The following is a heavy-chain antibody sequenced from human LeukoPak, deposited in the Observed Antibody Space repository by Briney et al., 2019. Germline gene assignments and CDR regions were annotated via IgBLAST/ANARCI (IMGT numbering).Heavy chain of an antibody. CDR1: GYTFTSYG. Sequence: ASVKVSCKAPGYTFTSYGISWVRQAPGQGLEWMGWISAYNGNTNYAQKLQGRVTMTTDTSTSTAYMELRSLRSDDTAVYYCARGRYYYGSGSYHDYWGQGTLVTVSS. CDR3: ARGRYYYGSGSYHDY. V-gene: IGHV1-18*04. CDR2: ISAYNGNT. J-gene: IGHJ4*02. D-gene: IGHD3-10*01.